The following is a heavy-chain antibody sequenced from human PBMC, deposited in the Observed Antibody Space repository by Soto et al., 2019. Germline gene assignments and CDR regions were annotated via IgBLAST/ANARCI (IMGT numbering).Heavy chain of an antibody. D-gene: IGHD2-15*01. CDR3: ASRYCSGGSCYSWFGWFDP. J-gene: IGHJ5*02. CDR1: GGTFSSYA. V-gene: IGHV1-69*06. Sequence: VKVSCKASGGTFSSYAISWVRQAPGQGLEWMGGIIPIFGTANYAQKFQGRVTITADKSTSTAYMELSSLRCEDTAVYYCASRYCSGGSCYSWFGWFDPWGQGTLVTVSS. CDR2: IIPIFGTA.